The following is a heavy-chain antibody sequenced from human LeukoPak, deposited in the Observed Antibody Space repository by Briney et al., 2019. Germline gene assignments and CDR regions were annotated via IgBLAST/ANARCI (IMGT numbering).Heavy chain of an antibody. CDR3: AKNRGGSRYDGSDY. CDR1: GFTFSSYA. V-gene: IGHV3-23*01. D-gene: IGHD2-15*01. Sequence: GGSLRLSCAASGFTFSSYAMSWVRQAPGKGLEWVSGICAIGGTTYYADFVKGRFTISRDNSKNTLYLQMNGLRLEDTAVYYCAKNRGGSRYDGSDYWGQGTLVTISS. CDR2: ICAIGGTT. J-gene: IGHJ4*02.